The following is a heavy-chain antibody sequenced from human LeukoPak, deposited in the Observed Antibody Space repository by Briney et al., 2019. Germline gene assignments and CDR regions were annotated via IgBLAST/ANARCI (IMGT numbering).Heavy chain of an antibody. CDR3: AREAYYYDSSGYPQLDY. J-gene: IGHJ4*02. CDR2: INHSGST. D-gene: IGHD3-22*01. Sequence: SETLSLTCAVYGGSFSGYYWSWIRQPPGKGLEWIGEINHSGSTNYNPSLKSRVTISVDTSKNQFSLKLSSVTAADTAVYYCAREAYYYDSSGYPQLDYWGQGTLVTVSS. CDR1: GGSFSGYY. V-gene: IGHV4-34*01.